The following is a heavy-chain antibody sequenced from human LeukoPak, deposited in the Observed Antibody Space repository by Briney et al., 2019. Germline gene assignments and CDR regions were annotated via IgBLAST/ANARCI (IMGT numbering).Heavy chain of an antibody. Sequence: HAGGSLRLSCAASGFTFSSYEMNWVRQAPGKGLEWVSYISSSGSTIYYADSVKGRFTISRDNAKNSLYLQMNSLRAEDTAVYYCAGDRKAMVSIPGSYYGMDVWGQGTTVTVSS. CDR3: AGDRKAMVSIPGSYYGMDV. D-gene: IGHD5-18*01. J-gene: IGHJ6*02. V-gene: IGHV3-48*03. CDR1: GFTFSSYE. CDR2: ISSSGSTI.